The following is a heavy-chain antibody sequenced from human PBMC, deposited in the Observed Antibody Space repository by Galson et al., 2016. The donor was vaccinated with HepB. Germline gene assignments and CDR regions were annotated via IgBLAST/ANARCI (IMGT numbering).Heavy chain of an antibody. D-gene: IGHD6-13*01. V-gene: IGHV3-9*02. CDR3: AKDISNGYSSSWHSRVNSDYNARDV. CDR2: ISWNSGRI. Sequence: SLRLSCAASGFSSNDYGMHWVRQAPGKGLEWVSGISWNSGRIAYADSVKGRFTITRANARRSLYLEMHGLRSEDTAVYYCAKDISNGYSSSWHSRVNSDYNARDVWGQGTTVTVSS. J-gene: IGHJ6*02. CDR1: GFSSNDYG.